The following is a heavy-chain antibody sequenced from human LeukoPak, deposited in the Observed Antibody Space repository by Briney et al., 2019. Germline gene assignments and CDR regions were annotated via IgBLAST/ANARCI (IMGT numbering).Heavy chain of an antibody. D-gene: IGHD3-3*01. V-gene: IGHV4-4*07. CDR2: IYTSGST. J-gene: IGHJ3*02. CDR3: ARDRPYDFWSGYYKANDAFDI. CDR1: GGSISSYY. Sequence: PSETLSLTCTVSGGSISSYYWSWIRQPAGKGLEWIGRIYTSGSTNYNPSLKSRVTMSVDTSKNQFSLKLSSVTAAETAVYYCARDRPYDFWSGYYKANDAFDIWGQGTMVTVSS.